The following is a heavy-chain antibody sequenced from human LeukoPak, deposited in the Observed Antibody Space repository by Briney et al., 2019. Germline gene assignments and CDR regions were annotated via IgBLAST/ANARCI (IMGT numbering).Heavy chain of an antibody. CDR1: GYTFTGYY. V-gene: IGHV1-18*04. Sequence: ASVKVSCKASGYTFTGYYMHWVRQAPGQGLEWMGWISAYNGNTNYAQKLQGRVTMTTDTSTSTAYMELRSLRSDDTAVYYCARVQRYPYYYMDVWGKGTTVTVSS. CDR2: ISAYNGNT. D-gene: IGHD3-9*01. J-gene: IGHJ6*03. CDR3: ARVQRYPYYYMDV.